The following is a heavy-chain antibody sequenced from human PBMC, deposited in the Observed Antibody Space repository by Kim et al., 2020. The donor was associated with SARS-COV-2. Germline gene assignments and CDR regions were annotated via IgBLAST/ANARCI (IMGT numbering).Heavy chain of an antibody. CDR1: GFTFSTFD. CDR2: IFGDDGRT. V-gene: IGHV3-23*01. CDR3: VKGAYLYY. Sequence: GGSLRLSCVASGFTFSTFDMSWVRQAPGKGLEWVSVIFGDDGRTSYADSVKGRFTISRDNSQHTLYLQMSNLKVQDTARYYCVKGAYLYYWGQGSLVTVSA. J-gene: IGHJ4*02.